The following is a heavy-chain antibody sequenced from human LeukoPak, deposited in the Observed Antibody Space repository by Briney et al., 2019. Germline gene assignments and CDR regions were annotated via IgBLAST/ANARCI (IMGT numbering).Heavy chain of an antibody. CDR2: INHSGST. Sequence: PSETLSLTCAVYGGSFSGYHWSWIRQPPGKGLEWIGEINHSGSTNYNPSLKSRVTISVDTSKNQFSLKLNSVIAADTAVYYCARSPYRHFAYWGQGTLVTVSS. CDR1: GGSFSGYH. V-gene: IGHV4-34*01. CDR3: ARSPYRHFAY. D-gene: IGHD4-11*01. J-gene: IGHJ4*02.